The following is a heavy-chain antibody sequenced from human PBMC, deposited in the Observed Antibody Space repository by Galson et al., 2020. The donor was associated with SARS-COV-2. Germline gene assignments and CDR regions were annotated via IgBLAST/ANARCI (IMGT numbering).Heavy chain of an antibody. CDR1: GGSFSGYS. CDR3: ARGRRGVVSSPVLGLGPYYSYFYMDV. V-gene: IGHV4-34*01. Sequence: SETLSLTCAVYGGSFSGYSWTWIRQAPGKGLEWLGEINIGGNTNYSPSLRSRLTVSVDTSTNQFSLNLRSVTAADTALYFCARGRRGVVSSPVLGLGPYYSYFYMDVWDKGTSVAVSS. J-gene: IGHJ6*03. D-gene: IGHD3-10*01. CDR2: INIGGNT.